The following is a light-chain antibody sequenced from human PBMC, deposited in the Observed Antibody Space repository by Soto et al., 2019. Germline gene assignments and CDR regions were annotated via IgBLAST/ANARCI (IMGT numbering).Light chain of an antibody. CDR1: QNINNY. V-gene: IGKV1-33*01. CDR2: DAS. CDR3: QQYENLPT. J-gene: IGKJ5*01. Sequence: IQMTQSPSSLSASLGARVTSTCQASQNINNYLNWYQQKPGRTPKLLIYDASNLEAGVPSRFRGSGSGTDFTFTISRLQPEDIATYYCQQYENLPTFGQGTRLEIK.